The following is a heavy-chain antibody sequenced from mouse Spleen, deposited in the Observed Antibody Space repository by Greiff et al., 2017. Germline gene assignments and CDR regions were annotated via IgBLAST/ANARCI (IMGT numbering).Heavy chain of an antibody. Sequence: EVMLVESGGGLVKPGGSLKLSCAASGFAFSSYDMSWVRQTPEKRLEWVAYISSGGGSTYYPDTVKGRFTISRDNAKNTLYLQMSSLKSEDTAMYYCARTVYYFDYWGQGTTLTVSS. CDR2: ISSGGGST. CDR3: ARTVYYFDY. J-gene: IGHJ2*01. CDR1: GFAFSSYD. V-gene: IGHV5-12-1*01.